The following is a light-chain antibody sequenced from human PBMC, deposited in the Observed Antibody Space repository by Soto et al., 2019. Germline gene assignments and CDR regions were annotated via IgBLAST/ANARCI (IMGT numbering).Light chain of an antibody. CDR3: NLYGDSDNLVV. Sequence: QSVLTQPPSASGSPGQSVTISCTGTSSDIGGYNYVSWYQQHPGKAPKLIIYEVTKRPSGVPDRFSGSKSGNTASLTVSGPQAEDEADYYCNLYGDSDNLVVFGGGTQLTVL. J-gene: IGLJ2*01. CDR1: SSDIGGYNY. CDR2: EVT. V-gene: IGLV2-8*01.